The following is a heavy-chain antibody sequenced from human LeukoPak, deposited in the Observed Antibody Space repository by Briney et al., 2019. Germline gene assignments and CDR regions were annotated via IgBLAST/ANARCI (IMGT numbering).Heavy chain of an antibody. V-gene: IGHV3-11*06. Sequence: PGGSLRLSCAASGFTFNDYHMSWIRQAPGKGLEWVACISSDNTYTDYADSVKGRFTISRDNPKKSLYLQVNSLRDEDTAVYYCARARDPGSFNRAFDFWGQGTLVTVSS. CDR1: GFTFNDYH. CDR3: ARARDPGSFNRAFDF. D-gene: IGHD3-10*01. J-gene: IGHJ4*02. CDR2: ISSDNTYT.